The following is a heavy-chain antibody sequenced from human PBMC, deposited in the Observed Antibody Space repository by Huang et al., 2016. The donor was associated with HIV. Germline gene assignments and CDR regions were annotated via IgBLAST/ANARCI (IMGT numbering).Heavy chain of an antibody. J-gene: IGHJ6*03. CDR3: TTAPFIAAVIYYYHDYMDV. D-gene: IGHD6-13*01. CDR2: IKSKIDGETT. CDR1: GFTFSKAW. V-gene: IGHV3-15*01. Sequence: EVQLVESGGGLVKPGGSLSLSCDASGFTFSKAWISWVRQAPGKGLEWVGRIKSKIDGETTDYTAPVKGRFTISRDDAKNTVYLQMTGLKTEDTAVYYCTTAPFIAAVIYYYHDYMDVWGKGTTVTVSS.